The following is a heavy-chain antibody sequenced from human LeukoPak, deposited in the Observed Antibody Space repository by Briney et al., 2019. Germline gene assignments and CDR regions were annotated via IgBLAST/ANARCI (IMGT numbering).Heavy chain of an antibody. CDR3: ARDRNYYDSSGYGY. Sequence: PGGSLRLSCAASGFTFSDYYMSWIRQAPGKGLEWVSYISSSGSNIYYADSVKGRFTISRDNAKNSLYLQMNSLRAEDTAVYYCARDRNYYDSSGYGYWGQGTLVTVSS. CDR1: GFTFSDYY. D-gene: IGHD3-22*01. V-gene: IGHV3-11*01. CDR2: ISSSGSNI. J-gene: IGHJ4*02.